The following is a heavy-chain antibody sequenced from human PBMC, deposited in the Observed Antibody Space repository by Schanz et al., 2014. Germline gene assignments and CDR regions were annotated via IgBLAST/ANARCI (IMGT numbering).Heavy chain of an antibody. Sequence: VQLLESGGGLVQPGGSLRLSCAASGFGFDDYAMSWVRQAPGKGLEWVAIIWYDGSNKYYADSVKGRFTISRDNSKNTLFLQMSSLRAEDTAVYYCARDGDFDYWGQGTLVTVSS. J-gene: IGHJ4*02. CDR3: ARDGDFDY. CDR2: IWYDGSNK. CDR1: GFGFDDYA. V-gene: IGHV3-33*08.